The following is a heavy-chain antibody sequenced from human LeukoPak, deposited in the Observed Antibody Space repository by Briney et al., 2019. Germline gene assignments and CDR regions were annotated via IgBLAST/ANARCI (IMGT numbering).Heavy chain of an antibody. CDR1: GFTFSSYA. V-gene: IGHV3-30-3*01. D-gene: IGHD3-3*01. Sequence: TGGSLRLSCAASGFTFSSYAMHWVRQAPGKGLEWVAVISYDGSNKYYADSVKGRFTISRDNSKNTLYLQMNSLRAEDTAVYYCARGSVLRFLDRRWAFDIWGQGTMVTVSS. J-gene: IGHJ3*02. CDR3: ARGSVLRFLDRRWAFDI. CDR2: ISYDGSNK.